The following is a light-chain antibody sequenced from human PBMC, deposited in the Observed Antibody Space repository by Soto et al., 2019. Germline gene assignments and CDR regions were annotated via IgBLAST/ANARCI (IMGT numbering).Light chain of an antibody. J-gene: IGKJ5*01. V-gene: IGKV3-20*01. Sequence: EIVLTQSPGTLSLSPGERATLSCRASQSVSSSYLAWYQHKPGQAPRLLIYLASSRATGIPDRFSGSESGTDFTLTISRLEPEDFAVYYCHQSGSSPQTFGQGTRLEIK. CDR3: HQSGSSPQT. CDR2: LAS. CDR1: QSVSSSY.